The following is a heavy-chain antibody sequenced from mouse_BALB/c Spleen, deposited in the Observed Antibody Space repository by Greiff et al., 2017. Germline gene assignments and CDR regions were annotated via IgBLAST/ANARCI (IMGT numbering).Heavy chain of an antibody. CDR2: INPYNDGT. D-gene: IGHD1-1*01. V-gene: IGHV1-14*01. CDR1: GYTFTSYV. J-gene: IGHJ4*01. CDR3: ARPYGSSPMDY. Sequence: EVQLQQSGPELVKPGASVKMSCKASGYTFTSYVMHWVKQKPGQGLEWIGYINPYNDGTKYNEKFKGKATLTSDKSSSTAYMELSSLTSEDSAVYYCARPYGSSPMDYWGQGTSVTVSS.